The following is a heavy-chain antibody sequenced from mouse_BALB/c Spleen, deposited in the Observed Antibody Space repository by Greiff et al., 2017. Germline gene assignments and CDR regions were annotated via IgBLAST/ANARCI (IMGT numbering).Heavy chain of an antibody. Sequence: EVQLQESGPGLVKPSQSLSLTCTVTGYSITSDYAWNWIRQFPGNKLEWMGYISYSGSTSYNPSLKSRISITRDTSKNQFFLQLNSVTTEDTATYYCARRGNGYGRAMDYWGQGTSVTVSS. CDR2: ISYSGST. CDR1: GYSITSDYA. J-gene: IGHJ4*01. V-gene: IGHV3-2*02. D-gene: IGHD2-14*01. CDR3: ARRGNGYGRAMDY.